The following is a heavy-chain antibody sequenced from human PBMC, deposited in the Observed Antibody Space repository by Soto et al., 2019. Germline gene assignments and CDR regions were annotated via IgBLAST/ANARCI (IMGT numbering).Heavy chain of an antibody. D-gene: IGHD2-2*01. J-gene: IGHJ6*02. CDR2: IDPSDSQT. CDR1: GYSFTSYC. CDR3: VRPSHGYCPRTSCLPMNYGMDV. V-gene: IGHV5-10-1*01. Sequence: GESLKISCKGSGYSFTSYCITWVRQKPGKGLEWVGRIDPSDSQTNYSPSFQGHVTISADKSISTAYLQWSSLEASDTAVYYCVRPSHGYCPRTSCLPMNYGMDVWGQGTTVTVSS.